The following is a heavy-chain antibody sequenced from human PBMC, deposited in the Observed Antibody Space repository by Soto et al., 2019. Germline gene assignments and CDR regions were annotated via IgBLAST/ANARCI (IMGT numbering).Heavy chain of an antibody. J-gene: IGHJ4*02. CDR1: GFTFSTYA. CDR2: ISNSGGTT. V-gene: IGHV3-23*01. Sequence: PGGSLRLSCAASGFTFSTYAMSWVRQAPGKGLEWVSAISNSGGTTYYADSVKGRFTISRDNSKNTVYLQMNSLRAEDTALYYCAKEGLTSVTEGFEYWGQGSLVTVSS. CDR3: AKEGLTSVTEGFEY.